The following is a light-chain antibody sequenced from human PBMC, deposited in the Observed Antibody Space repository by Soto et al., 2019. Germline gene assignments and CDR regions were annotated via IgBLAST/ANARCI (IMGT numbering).Light chain of an antibody. CDR2: GAS. Sequence: EIVMTQSPATLSVSPGERATLSCRASQNVGNNLVWYQQKPGQAPRLLIYGASTRAAGIPDRFSGSGSGTEFTLTISGLQTDDFAVYYCQQFNNWPPWTFGQGTKVEIK. CDR3: QQFNNWPPWT. CDR1: QNVGNN. J-gene: IGKJ1*01. V-gene: IGKV3-15*01.